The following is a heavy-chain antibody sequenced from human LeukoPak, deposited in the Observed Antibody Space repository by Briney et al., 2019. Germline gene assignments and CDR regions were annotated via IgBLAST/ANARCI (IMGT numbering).Heavy chain of an antibody. CDR3: AKGSYYYDSSGCGH. J-gene: IGHJ4*02. V-gene: IGHV3-23*01. CDR2: ISGSGGST. D-gene: IGHD3-22*01. Sequence: PGGSLRLSCAAYGFTFSSYAMSWVRQAPGKGLEWVSAISGSGGSTYYADSVKGRFTISRDNSKNTLYLQMNSLRAEDTAVYYCAKGSYYYDSSGCGHWGQGTLVTVSS. CDR1: GFTFSSYA.